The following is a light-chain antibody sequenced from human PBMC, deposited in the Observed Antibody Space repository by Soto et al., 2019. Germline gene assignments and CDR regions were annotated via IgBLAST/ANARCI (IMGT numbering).Light chain of an antibody. Sequence: DVVVTQSPLSLPVTLGQAASISCRSSQSLVHSDGNTYLSWFHQRTGQSPRRLIYKVSNRDSGVPDRFSGSGSSTDFTLKISRVEAEDVGVYYCMQGSHWPPITFGQGTRLEIK. CDR3: MQGSHWPPIT. CDR1: QSLVHSDGNTY. J-gene: IGKJ5*01. CDR2: KVS. V-gene: IGKV2-30*02.